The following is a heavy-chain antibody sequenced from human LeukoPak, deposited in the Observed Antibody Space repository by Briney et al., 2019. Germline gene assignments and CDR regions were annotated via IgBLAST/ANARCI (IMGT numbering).Heavy chain of an antibody. CDR2: MNPNIGHT. Sequence: ASVKVSCKASGYTFTSYDVNWVRQATGQGLEWVGWMNPNIGHTGYAQKFQGRVTMTRNTSISTAYMELSSVTSEDTAVYYCTRAHSGYHYYYGMDVWGQGTTVTVSS. CDR3: TRAHSGYHYYYGMDV. J-gene: IGHJ6*02. V-gene: IGHV1-8*01. CDR1: GYTFTSYD. D-gene: IGHD5-12*01.